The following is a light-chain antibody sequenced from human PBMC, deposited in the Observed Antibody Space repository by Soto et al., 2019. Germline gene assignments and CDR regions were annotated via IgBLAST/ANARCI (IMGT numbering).Light chain of an antibody. V-gene: IGKV3-15*01. J-gene: IGKJ1*01. CDR3: RQYDQGPRGRT. CDR2: GAS. CDR1: QSVGSN. Sequence: EIVMTQSPATLSVSPGERATLSCRASQSVGSNLAWYQQKPGQAPRLLIYGASTRATGIPARFSGSGSGTAVTQPISTVQADDSALYFCRQYDQGPRGRTFGQGT.